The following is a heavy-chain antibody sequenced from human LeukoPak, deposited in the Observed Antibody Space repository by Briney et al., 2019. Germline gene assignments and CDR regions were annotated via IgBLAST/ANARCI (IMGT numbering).Heavy chain of an antibody. D-gene: IGHD3-22*01. CDR3: ARETTMIVVALHY. CDR1: GYTFTGYY. V-gene: IGHV1-2*02. J-gene: IGHJ4*02. CDR2: INPNSGGT. Sequence: ASVKVSCKASGYTFTGYYMHWVRQAPGQGLEWMGWINPNSGGTNYAQKFQGRVTMTRDTSISTAYMELSRLRSDDTAVYYCARETTMIVVALHYWGQGTVVTVSS.